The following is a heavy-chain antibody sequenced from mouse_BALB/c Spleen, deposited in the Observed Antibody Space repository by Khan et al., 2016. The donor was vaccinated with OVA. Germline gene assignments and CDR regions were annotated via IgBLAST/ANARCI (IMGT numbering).Heavy chain of an antibody. CDR1: GYSFTDYF. CDR2: INPHIGET. CDR3: ARIYGSDFDY. D-gene: IGHD1-1*01. J-gene: IGHJ2*01. V-gene: IGHV1-20*02. Sequence: VQLQQSGPELVKPGASVKISCKASGYSFTDYFMNWVMQSHGKSLEWIGRINPHIGETFYNQKFKGKATLTVDESSSTAHMELRSLASEDSAVYYCARIYGSDFDYWGQGTTPTVSS.